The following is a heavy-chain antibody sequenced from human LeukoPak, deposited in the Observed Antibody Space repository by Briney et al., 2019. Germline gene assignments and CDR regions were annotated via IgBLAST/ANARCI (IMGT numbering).Heavy chain of an antibody. CDR1: GFTFNTYS. CDR2: ISSDSKTI. Sequence: PGGSLRLSCTPSGFTFNTYSMNWVRQAPGKGLEWVSYISSDSKTIYYADSVKGRFTISRDNAKNSLYLQMDSLRAEDTAVYYCASPFDYWGQGTLVTVSS. CDR3: ASPFDY. J-gene: IGHJ4*02. V-gene: IGHV3-48*01.